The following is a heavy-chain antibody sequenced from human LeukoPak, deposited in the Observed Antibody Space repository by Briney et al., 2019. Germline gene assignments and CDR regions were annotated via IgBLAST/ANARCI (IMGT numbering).Heavy chain of an antibody. Sequence: PGGSLRLSCAASGFTFSSYGMHWVRQAPGKGLEWVAVISYDGSNKYYADSVKGRFAISRDNSKNTLYLQMNSLRAEDTAVYYCAKDSSGYYDAFDIWGQGTMVTVSS. D-gene: IGHD3-22*01. V-gene: IGHV3-30*18. CDR2: ISYDGSNK. J-gene: IGHJ3*02. CDR1: GFTFSSYG. CDR3: AKDSSGYYDAFDI.